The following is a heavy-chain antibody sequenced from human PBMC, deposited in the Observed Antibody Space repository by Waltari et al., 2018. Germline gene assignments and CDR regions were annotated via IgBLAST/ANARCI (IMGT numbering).Heavy chain of an antibody. CDR2: TSYDGSKK. CDR3: ARGRYDSGSWDYFDY. J-gene: IGHJ4*02. CDR1: GFTFSSYG. D-gene: IGHD3-22*01. V-gene: IGHV3-30*03. Sequence: VQLVESGGGLVQPGGSLRLSCAASGFTFSSYGMHWVRQAPGKGLEWVAATSYDGSKKYYGDSVKDGLASARDKSKNMLYLQMNNLKLEDTAVYYCARGRYDSGSWDYFDYWGQGVLVTVSS.